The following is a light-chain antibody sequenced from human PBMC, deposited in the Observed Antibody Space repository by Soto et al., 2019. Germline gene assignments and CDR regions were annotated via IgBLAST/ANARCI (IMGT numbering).Light chain of an antibody. CDR2: SAS. V-gene: IGKV3D-20*02. CDR1: RTVSSNY. J-gene: IGKJ2*02. Sequence: EIVLTQSPGTLSLSPGERATLSCRASRTVSSNYLAWYQQKPGQAPRLLIYSASIRATGIPARFSGSGSGTDFTLTISSLEPEDFAVYYCQHRTDWACTFGQGTKVDIK. CDR3: QHRTDWACT.